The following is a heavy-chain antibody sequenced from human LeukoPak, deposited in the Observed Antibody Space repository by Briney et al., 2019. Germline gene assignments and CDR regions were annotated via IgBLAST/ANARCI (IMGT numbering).Heavy chain of an antibody. V-gene: IGHV4-34*01. CDR1: GGSFSGYY. J-gene: IGHJ6*02. Sequence: SETLSLTCAVYGGSFSGYYWSWIRQPPGKGLEWIGEINHSGSTNYNPSLKSRVTISVDTSKNQFSLKLSSVTAADTAVYYCARVVTIVVVPAAMDVWGQGTTATVSS. CDR3: ARVVTIVVVPAAMDV. D-gene: IGHD2-2*01. CDR2: INHSGST.